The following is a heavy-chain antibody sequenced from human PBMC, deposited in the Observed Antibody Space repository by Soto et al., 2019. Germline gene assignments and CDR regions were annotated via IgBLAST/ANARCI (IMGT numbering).Heavy chain of an antibody. D-gene: IGHD1-20*01. CDR3: ARQITGPPFDY. CDR2: IDRSGGYT. V-gene: IGHV3-23*01. J-gene: IGHJ4*02. CDR1: GFTFNNYG. Sequence: GGSLRLSCAASGFTFNNYGMSWVRQAPGKGLEWVSTIDRSGGYTFYADSVKGRFTISRDNSKNTLSLQMNSLRADDTAVYYCARQITGPPFDYWGQGTLVTVSS.